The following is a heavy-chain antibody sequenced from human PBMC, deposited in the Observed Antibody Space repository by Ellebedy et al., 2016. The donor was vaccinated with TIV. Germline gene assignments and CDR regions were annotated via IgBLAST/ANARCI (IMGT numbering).Heavy chain of an antibody. CDR1: EFKFSSFA. CDR3: ASGVRSGY. J-gene: IGHJ4*02. Sequence: GESLKISCAASEFKFSSFAMIWVRQAPGKGLEWVSGIDASGTTTYYADSVRGRFTISRDNSKNTVYLQMNSLRAEDTAVYYCASGVRSGYWGQGTLVTVSS. V-gene: IGHV3-23*05. CDR2: IDASGTTT. D-gene: IGHD3-10*01.